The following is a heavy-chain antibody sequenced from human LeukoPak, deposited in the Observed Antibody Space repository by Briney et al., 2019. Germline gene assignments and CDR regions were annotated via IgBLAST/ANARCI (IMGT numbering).Heavy chain of an antibody. CDR2: ISYSGGT. Sequence: SETLSLTCTVSGGSMSSYYWSWIRQSPGKGLEWIRYISYSGGTNYNPSLKSRVTISADTSKNQFSLKLSSVTAADTAVYYCARALYYYDSSGYLGIYFDYWGQGTLVTVSS. D-gene: IGHD3-22*01. J-gene: IGHJ4*02. CDR3: ARALYYYDSSGYLGIYFDY. V-gene: IGHV4-59*01. CDR1: GGSMSSYY.